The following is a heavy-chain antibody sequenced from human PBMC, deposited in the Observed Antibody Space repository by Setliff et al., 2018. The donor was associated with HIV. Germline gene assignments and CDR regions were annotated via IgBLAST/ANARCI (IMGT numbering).Heavy chain of an antibody. D-gene: IGHD3-22*01. CDR2: ILNSGTSI. J-gene: IGHJ4*02. CDR3: ARDSENYYDSSRTDY. CDR1: GFTFRDYH. Sequence: GGSLRLSCAASGFTFRDYHMNWIRQVPGKGLEWVSFILNSGTSIYYADSLKGRFTISRDNAKNSLYLQMNSLRAEDTAVYYCARDSENYYDSSRTDYWGQGTLVTVSS. V-gene: IGHV3-11*04.